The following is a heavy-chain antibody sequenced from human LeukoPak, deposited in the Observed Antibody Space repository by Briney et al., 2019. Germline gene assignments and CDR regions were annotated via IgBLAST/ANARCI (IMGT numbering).Heavy chain of an antibody. CDR3: ASSIEVAGPRYSDY. V-gene: IGHV5-51*01. CDR1: GYSFTSYW. D-gene: IGHD6-19*01. Sequence: HGESLKISCKGSGYSFTSYWIGWVRQMPGKGLEWMGIIYPGDSDTRYSPSFQGQVTISADKSINTAYLQWRSLKASDTAMYYCASSIEVAGPRYSDYWGQGTLVTVSS. J-gene: IGHJ4*02. CDR2: IYPGDSDT.